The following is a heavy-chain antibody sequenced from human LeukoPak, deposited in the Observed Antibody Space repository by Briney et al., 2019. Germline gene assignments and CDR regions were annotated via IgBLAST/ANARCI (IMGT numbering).Heavy chain of an antibody. Sequence: ASVKVSCKASGYTFTGYYMHWVRQAPGQGLEWMGWINHNSGGTNYAQKFQGRVTMTRDTSISTAYMELSRLRSDDTAVYYCARAPEYYDFWSGYLNWGQGTLVTVSS. CDR1: GYTFTGYY. D-gene: IGHD3-3*01. CDR2: INHNSGGT. J-gene: IGHJ4*02. V-gene: IGHV1-2*02. CDR3: ARAPEYYDFWSGYLN.